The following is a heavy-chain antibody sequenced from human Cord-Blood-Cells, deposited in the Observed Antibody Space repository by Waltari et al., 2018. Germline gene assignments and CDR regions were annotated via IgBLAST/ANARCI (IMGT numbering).Heavy chain of an antibody. CDR1: GFTFSRYG. V-gene: IGHV3-30*18. Sequence: QVQLVESGGGVVQPGRSLRLSCAAPGFTFSRYGQHLVRQAPGKGLEWVAVISYDVSNKYYADSVKGRFTISRDNSKNTLYLQMNSLRAEDTAVYYCAKADGSSSVDYWGQGTLVTVSS. J-gene: IGHJ4*02. CDR2: ISYDVSNK. D-gene: IGHD6-6*01. CDR3: AKADGSSSVDY.